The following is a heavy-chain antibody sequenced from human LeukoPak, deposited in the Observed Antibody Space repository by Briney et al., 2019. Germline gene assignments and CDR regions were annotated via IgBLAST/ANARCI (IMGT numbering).Heavy chain of an antibody. V-gene: IGHV3-33*08. J-gene: IGHJ4*02. D-gene: IGHD1-26*01. CDR3: ARVGKSGSHRYFDY. CDR2: IWYDGSNK. Sequence: QPGGSLRLSCAASGFTFNIYAMSWVRQAPGKGLEWVAVIWYDGSNKYYADSVKGRFTISRDNSKNTLYLQMNSLRAEDTAVYYCARVGKSGSHRYFDYWGQGTLVTVSS. CDR1: GFTFNIYA.